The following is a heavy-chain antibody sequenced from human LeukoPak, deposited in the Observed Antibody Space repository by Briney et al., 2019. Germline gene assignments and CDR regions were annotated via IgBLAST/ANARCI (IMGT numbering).Heavy chain of an antibody. CDR1: GYTFTSYG. CDR3: ARGPPMGDYYYGMDV. CDR2: ISAYNGNT. D-gene: IGHD3-16*01. J-gene: IGHJ6*02. Sequence: ASVKVSCKASGYTFTSYGISWVRQAPGQGLEWMGWISAYNGNTNYAQKLQGRVTMTTDTSTSTAYMELRSLRSDDTAVYYCARGPPMGDYYYGMDVWGQGTTVTVSS. V-gene: IGHV1-18*01.